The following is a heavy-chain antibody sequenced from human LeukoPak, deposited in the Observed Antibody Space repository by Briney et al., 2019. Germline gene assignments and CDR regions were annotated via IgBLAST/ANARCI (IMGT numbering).Heavy chain of an antibody. CDR2: VYPDDSDI. Sequence: GESLKISFKGSGYSFTNYWIAWVRQMPGKGLEWMGIVYPDDSDIRYSPSFQGQVTISADKSIDTAYLQWSSLKASDSAIYYCARHVLAAAGTEPFDYWGQGTLVTVSS. J-gene: IGHJ4*02. CDR1: GYSFTNYW. D-gene: IGHD6-13*01. V-gene: IGHV5-51*01. CDR3: ARHVLAAAGTEPFDY.